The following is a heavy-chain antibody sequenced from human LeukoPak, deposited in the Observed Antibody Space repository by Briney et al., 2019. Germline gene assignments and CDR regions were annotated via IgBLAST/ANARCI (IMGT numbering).Heavy chain of an antibody. V-gene: IGHV4-59*03. CDR2: ISYSGST. CDR1: GGSISSHY. Sequence: PSETLSLTCTVSGGSISSHYWSWIRQPPGKGLEWIGYISYSGSTNYNPSLKSRATISADTSKNQFSLNLQSVTAADTAVYLCAWGSKWNDQPDHRGQGTLVTVSS. CDR3: AWGSKWNDQPDH. J-gene: IGHJ5*02. D-gene: IGHD1-1*01.